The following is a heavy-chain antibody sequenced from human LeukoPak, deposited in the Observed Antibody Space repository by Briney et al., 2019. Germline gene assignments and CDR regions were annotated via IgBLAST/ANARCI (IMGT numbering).Heavy chain of an antibody. V-gene: IGHV3-30-3*01. J-gene: IGHJ6*02. Sequence: GGSLRLSCAASGFTFSSYAMHWVRQAPGKGLEWVAVISYDRSNKYYEDSVKGRFTISRDNSKNTLYLQMNSLRAEDTAVYYCARDWSDIVVVPAANIDWYYYYGMDVWGQGTTVTVSS. CDR2: ISYDRSNK. CDR1: GFTFSSYA. D-gene: IGHD2-2*01. CDR3: ARDWSDIVVVPAANIDWYYYYGMDV.